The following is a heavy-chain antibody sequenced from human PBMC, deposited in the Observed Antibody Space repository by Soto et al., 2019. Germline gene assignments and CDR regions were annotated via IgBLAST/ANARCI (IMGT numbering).Heavy chain of an antibody. CDR2: IYYSGST. CDR3: ARGLVWFGELFSFDP. Sequence: SETLSLTCTVPGCSISIGDYYWCGILQPPGKGLEWIGYIYYSGSTYYNPSLKSRVTISVDTSKNQFSLKLSSVTAADTAVYYCARGLVWFGELFSFDPWGQGTLVTVSS. J-gene: IGHJ5*02. D-gene: IGHD3-10*01. CDR1: GCSISIGDYY. V-gene: IGHV4-30-4*01.